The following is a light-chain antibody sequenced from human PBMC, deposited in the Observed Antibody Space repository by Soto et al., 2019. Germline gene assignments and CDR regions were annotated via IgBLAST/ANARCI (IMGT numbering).Light chain of an antibody. CDR3: CSYAGSSTFV. J-gene: IGLJ1*01. CDR2: EGN. CDR1: GSVVGAYNL. V-gene: IGLV2-23*01. Sequence: QSVLNQPASVSGSPGQSITISCAGTGSVVGAYNLVSWYQQHPGKAPKLMISEGNKRPSGISNRFSGSKSGNTASLTISGLQAEDEADYYCCSYAGSSTFVFGTGTKVTLL.